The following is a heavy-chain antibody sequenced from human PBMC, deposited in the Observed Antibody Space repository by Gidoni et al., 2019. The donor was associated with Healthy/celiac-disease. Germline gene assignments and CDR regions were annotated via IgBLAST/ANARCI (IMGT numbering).Heavy chain of an antibody. V-gene: IGHV4-34*01. D-gene: IGHD2-2*01. J-gene: IGHJ6*04. CDR3: ARTLGGYCSS. CDR2: LNHSGST. Sequence: VQLQQWGAGLLTPSEPLSLTCAVYGGSFGGYYWRWIRQPPGTGLAWIGELNHSGSTNYNPSRTSRVTISVDTSKNQFSLKLSSVTAADTAGYYCARTLGGYCSSWGKGTTVTVSS. CDR1: GGSFGGYY.